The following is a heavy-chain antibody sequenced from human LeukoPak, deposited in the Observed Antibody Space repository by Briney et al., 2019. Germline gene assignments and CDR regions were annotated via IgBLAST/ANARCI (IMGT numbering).Heavy chain of an antibody. CDR3: LRDMDV. V-gene: IGHV3-7*02. CDR1: GFTFSTYW. J-gene: IGHJ6*02. CDR2: VNQDGSQK. Sequence: PGGSLRLSCAASGFTFSTYWMTWVRQAPGKGLEWVANVNQDGSQKYYVDSVKGRFTISRDNAANSLYLQMNSLRAEDTAVYFCLRDMDVWGQRTTVTVSS.